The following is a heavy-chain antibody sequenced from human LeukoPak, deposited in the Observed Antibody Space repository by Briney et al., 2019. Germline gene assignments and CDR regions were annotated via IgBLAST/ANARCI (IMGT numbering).Heavy chain of an antibody. CDR2: IYTSGST. V-gene: IGHV4-4*07. CDR1: GGSISSYY. J-gene: IGHJ5*02. D-gene: IGHD4-17*01. CDR3: ARDDYGDYDRGRWFDP. Sequence: SETLSLTCTVSGGSISSYYWSWIQQPAGKGLEWIGRIYTSGSTNYNPSLKSRVTMSVDTSKNQSSLKLSSVTAADTAVYYCARDDYGDYDRGRWFDPWGQGTLVTVSS.